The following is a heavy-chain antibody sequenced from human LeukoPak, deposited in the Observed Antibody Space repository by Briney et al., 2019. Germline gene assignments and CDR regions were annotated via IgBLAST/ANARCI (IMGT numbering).Heavy chain of an antibody. CDR2: IYHSGST. CDR1: GGSISSSNW. Sequence: PGTLSLTCAVSGGSISSSNWWNWVRQPPGKGLEWIGEIYHSGSTNYNPSLKSRVTISVDKSKNQFSLKLSSVTAEDTAVYYCAKLQWGRHDAFDIWGQGIMVTVSS. CDR3: AKLQWGRHDAFDI. J-gene: IGHJ3*02. D-gene: IGHD3-16*01. V-gene: IGHV4-4*03.